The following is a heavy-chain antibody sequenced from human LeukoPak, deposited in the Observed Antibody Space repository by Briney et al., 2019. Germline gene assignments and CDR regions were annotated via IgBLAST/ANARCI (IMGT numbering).Heavy chain of an antibody. J-gene: IGHJ4*02. CDR2: ISSSGSDI. V-gene: IGHV3-48*03. CDR1: GFTFSRDE. D-gene: IGHD3-16*01. Sequence: PGGSLRLSCAASGFTFSRDEMNWVRQAPGKGLEWVAYISSSGSDIYYADSVKGRFTISRDDPRNSLYLQMNSLRVEDTAVYYCARDASREGDRVEYWGQGTLVTVSS. CDR3: ARDASREGDRVEY.